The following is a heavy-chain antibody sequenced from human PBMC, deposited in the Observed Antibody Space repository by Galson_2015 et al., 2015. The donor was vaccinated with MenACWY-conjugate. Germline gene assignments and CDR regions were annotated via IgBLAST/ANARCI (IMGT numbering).Heavy chain of an antibody. CDR3: AKTRGASFYFDS. D-gene: IGHD1-26*01. J-gene: IGHJ4*02. CDR2: IYPGGSNT. CDR1: GFIFNTYW. Sequence: SLRLSCAASGFIFNTYWMHWVRQAPGEGLVWVSRIYPGGSNTTYADSVKDRFTISRDNAKNTLYLQMNSLRPEDTAVFYCAKTRGASFYFDSWGQGTLVTVSS. V-gene: IGHV3-74*01.